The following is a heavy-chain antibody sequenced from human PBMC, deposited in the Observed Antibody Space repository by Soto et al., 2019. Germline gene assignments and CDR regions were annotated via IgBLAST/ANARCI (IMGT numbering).Heavy chain of an antibody. CDR2: ISSSSTI. Sequence: GGSLRLSCAASGFTFSSYSMNWVRQAPGKGLEWVSYISSSSTIYYADSVKGRFTISRDNAKNSLYLQMNSLRAEDTAVYYCARDSSGRYFDWLLSPFDYWGQGTLVTVSS. CDR1: GFTFSSYS. V-gene: IGHV3-48*01. D-gene: IGHD3-9*01. CDR3: ARDSSGRYFDWLLSPFDY. J-gene: IGHJ4*02.